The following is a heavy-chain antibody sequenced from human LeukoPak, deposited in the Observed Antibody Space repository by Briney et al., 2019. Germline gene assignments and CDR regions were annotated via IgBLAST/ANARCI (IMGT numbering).Heavy chain of an antibody. D-gene: IGHD3-3*01. Sequence: PGGSLRLSCAASGFTFSIYDMHWVRQATGEGLEWVSGIGTNGDTYYSGSVKGRFTISRDDAKNSLYLQMNSLRAEDTAVYYCARGQTLYDFWSGYHLYFDYWGQGTLVTVSS. CDR1: GFTFSIYD. V-gene: IGHV3-13*01. CDR3: ARGQTLYDFWSGYHLYFDY. CDR2: IGTNGDT. J-gene: IGHJ4*02.